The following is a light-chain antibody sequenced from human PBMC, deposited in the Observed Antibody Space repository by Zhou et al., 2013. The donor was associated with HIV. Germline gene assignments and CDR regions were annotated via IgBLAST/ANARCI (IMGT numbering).Light chain of an antibody. J-gene: IGKJ1*01. CDR1: QSISNY. Sequence: DIQMTQSPSSLSASVGDRVTVTCRASQSISNYLNWYRQKPGKAPELLIFAASRLESGVPSTFSGSGSGTDFTLTISSLRPEDFATYYCQQSYSSPWTFGQGTKV. V-gene: IGKV1-39*01. CDR3: QQSYSSPWT. CDR2: AAS.